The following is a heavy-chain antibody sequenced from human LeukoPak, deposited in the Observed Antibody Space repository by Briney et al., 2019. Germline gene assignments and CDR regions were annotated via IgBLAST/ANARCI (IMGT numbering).Heavy chain of an antibody. J-gene: IGHJ5*01. CDR3: ASTWFGYGRLDS. CDR2: ISPYNGNT. Sequence: ASVKVSCKASGYTFTNYGISWVRQAPGQGLEWMGWISPYNGNTNYAQKFQGRVTMTRDTSISTAYMELTRLTSDDTAVYYCASTWFGYGRLDSWGQGTLVTVSS. D-gene: IGHD3-10*01. CDR1: GYTFTNYG. V-gene: IGHV1-18*01.